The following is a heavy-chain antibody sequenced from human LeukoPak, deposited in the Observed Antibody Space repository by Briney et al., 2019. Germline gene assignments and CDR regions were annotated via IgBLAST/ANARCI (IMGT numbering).Heavy chain of an antibody. CDR1: GFTFSSYR. V-gene: IGHV3-21*01. Sequence: PGGSLRLSCAASGFTFSSYRMNWVRQAPGKGLEWVSSISKSGGYIYYGDSVKGRLTISRDNAKKSLYLEMNSLRAEDTAVYYCARDSGGSNWFDPWGQGTLVTVSS. D-gene: IGHD3-16*01. CDR3: ARDSGGSNWFDP. J-gene: IGHJ5*02. CDR2: ISKSGGYI.